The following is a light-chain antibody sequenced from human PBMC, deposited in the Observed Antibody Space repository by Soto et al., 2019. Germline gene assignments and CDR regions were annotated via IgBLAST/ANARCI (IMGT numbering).Light chain of an antibody. CDR1: QSFSSN. J-gene: IGKJ1*01. Sequence: EIVMTQSPATLSVSPGERATLSCRASQSFSSNLAWYQQKPGHAPRLLIYDASSRATGIPARFSGSGSRTEFTLTISGLQSEDFAVYYCHQYDNWPRTFGQGTKVDI. CDR2: DAS. V-gene: IGKV3-15*01. CDR3: HQYDNWPRT.